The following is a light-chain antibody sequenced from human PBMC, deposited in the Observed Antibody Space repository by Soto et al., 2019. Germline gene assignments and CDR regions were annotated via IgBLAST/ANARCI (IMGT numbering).Light chain of an antibody. CDR2: KVS. V-gene: IGKV2-30*01. Sequence: DVVMTQSPLSLPVTLGQPASISCRSSQSLVYSDGNIYLSWFHQRTGQSPRRLIYKVSNRESGVPERFSGSGSGTEFTLRIRTVEAEDVGVYYCMQGTHWPTFGQGTKVEIK. CDR1: QSLVYSDGNIY. J-gene: IGKJ1*01. CDR3: MQGTHWPT.